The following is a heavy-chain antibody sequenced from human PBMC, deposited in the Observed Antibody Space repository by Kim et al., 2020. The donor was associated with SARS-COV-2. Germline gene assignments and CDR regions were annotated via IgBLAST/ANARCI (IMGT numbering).Heavy chain of an antibody. CDR2: IRSKAYRGTT. V-gene: IGHV3-49*03. CDR3: TSNSRLRFSDRFFDH. D-gene: IGHD3-3*01. Sequence: GGSLRLSCTISGFTFGDYAMSWFRQAPGKGLEWVGFIRSKAYRGTTEYAASVKGRFTISRDDSNYIAYLQIDSLRTEDTAVYYCTSNSRLRFSDRFFDHWGQGTLVTVSS. J-gene: IGHJ4*02. CDR1: GFTFGDYA.